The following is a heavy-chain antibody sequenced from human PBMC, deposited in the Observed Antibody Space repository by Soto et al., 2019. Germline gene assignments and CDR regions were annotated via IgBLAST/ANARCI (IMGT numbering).Heavy chain of an antibody. Sequence: ASLKVSCKASGYTFTSYGISWVRQAPVQGLEWIVWISAYNCNTNYAQKLQGRVTMTTDTSTSTAYMELRSLRPDDTAVYYCARDSGSLRFLEWLYLQRQYGMDVWGQGTTVTVSS. CDR3: ARDSGSLRFLEWLYLQRQYGMDV. CDR1: GYTFTSYG. V-gene: IGHV1-18*01. CDR2: ISAYNCNT. J-gene: IGHJ6*02. D-gene: IGHD3-3*01.